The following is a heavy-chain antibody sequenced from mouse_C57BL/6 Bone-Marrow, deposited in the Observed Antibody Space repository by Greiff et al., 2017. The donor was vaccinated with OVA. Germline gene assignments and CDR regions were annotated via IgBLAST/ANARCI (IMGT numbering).Heavy chain of an antibody. CDR3: ARGNWDLAWFAY. J-gene: IGHJ3*01. V-gene: IGHV5-4*03. CDR1: GFTFSSYA. CDR2: ISDGGSYT. D-gene: IGHD4-1*01. Sequence: EVKVEESGGGLVKPGGSLKLSCAASGFTFSSYAMSWVRQTPEKRLEWVATISDGGSYTYYPDNVKGRFTISRDNAKNNLYLQMSHLKSEDTAMYYCARGNWDLAWFAYWGQGTLVTVSA.